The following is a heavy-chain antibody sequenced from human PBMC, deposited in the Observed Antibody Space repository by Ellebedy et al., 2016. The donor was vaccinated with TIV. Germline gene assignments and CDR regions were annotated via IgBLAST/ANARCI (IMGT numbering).Heavy chain of an antibody. J-gene: IGHJ4*02. V-gene: IGHV3-23*01. Sequence: GESLKISCAASGFTFTNSAMSWVRQAPGKGLGWVSSLSGSGRSTYYADSVKGRFTISRDNSKNTLYLQMNALTAEDTAIYYCAKEQGHGSGTPCDSWGQGTLVTVSS. CDR2: LSGSGRST. CDR1: GFTFTNSA. CDR3: AKEQGHGSGTPCDS. D-gene: IGHD3-10*01.